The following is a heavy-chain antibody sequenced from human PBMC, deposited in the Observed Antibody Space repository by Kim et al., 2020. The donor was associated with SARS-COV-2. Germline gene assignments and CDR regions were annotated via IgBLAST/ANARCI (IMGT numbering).Heavy chain of an antibody. D-gene: IGHD6-13*01. CDR1: GFTFDDYG. Sequence: GGSLRLSCAASGFTFDDYGMSWVRQAPGKGLEWVSGINWNGGSTGYADSVKGRFTISRDNAKNSLYLQMNSLRAEDTALYYCARVGRAGNTLYFDYWGQGTLVTVSS. CDR3: ARVGRAGNTLYFDY. CDR2: INWNGGST. J-gene: IGHJ4*02. V-gene: IGHV3-20*04.